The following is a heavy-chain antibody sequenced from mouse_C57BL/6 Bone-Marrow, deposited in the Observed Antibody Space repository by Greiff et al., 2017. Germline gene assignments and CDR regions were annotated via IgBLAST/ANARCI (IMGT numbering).Heavy chain of an antibody. CDR2: IYPSDSYT. Sequence: VQLQQPGAELVRPGSSVKLSCKASGYTFTSYWMDWVKQRPGQGLEWIGYIYPSDSYTHYNQKFKDKATLTVDKSSSTAYMQLSSLTSEDSAVDCYVSVSSTYVGFPYWGQGTLVTVSA. CDR3: VSVSSTYVGFPY. CDR1: GYTFTSYW. V-gene: IGHV1-61*01. D-gene: IGHD5-1*01. J-gene: IGHJ3*01.